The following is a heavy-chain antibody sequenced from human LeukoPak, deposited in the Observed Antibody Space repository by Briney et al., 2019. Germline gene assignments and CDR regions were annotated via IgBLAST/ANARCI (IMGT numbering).Heavy chain of an antibody. CDR1: GYSISSGYY. CDR2: FFHSGNT. Sequence: PSETLSLTCTVSGYSISSGYYWGWIRQPPGKGLEWSGSFFHSGNTYYKPSLKSRVTISIDTSKNQFSLKVTSVTAADTAVYYCARDHRGYYYGSGSYYDYWGQGTLVTVSS. CDR3: ARDHRGYYYGSGSYYDY. V-gene: IGHV4-38-2*02. D-gene: IGHD3-10*01. J-gene: IGHJ4*02.